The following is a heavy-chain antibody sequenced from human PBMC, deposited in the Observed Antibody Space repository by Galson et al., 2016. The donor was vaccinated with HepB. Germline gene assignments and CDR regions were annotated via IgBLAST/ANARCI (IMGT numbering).Heavy chain of an antibody. CDR3: ARLGLPNRTPYGANSRFPY. CDR1: GFTFSYYW. J-gene: IGHJ4*02. D-gene: IGHD4-23*01. CDR2: IKEDGSDT. Sequence: SLRLSCAASGFTFSYYWMSWVRQRPGKGLELVADIKEDGSDTNYMDPVKGRFTISRDNAKNSLYLQIHSRRPEDTALYFCARLGLPNRTPYGANSRFPYWGQGSLVTVSS. V-gene: IGHV3-7*01.